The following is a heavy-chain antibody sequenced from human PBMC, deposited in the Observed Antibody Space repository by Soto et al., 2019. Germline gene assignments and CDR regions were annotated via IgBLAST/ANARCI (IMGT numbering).Heavy chain of an antibody. D-gene: IGHD6-6*01. Sequence: PSETLSLTCSVSGDSMNSGGYYWSWIRQHPGKGLEWIGYIYSNGDTYYNPSLKSRVTISVDTSKNQFSLNLTSVTAADTAVYYCARRGGSSSGYYYYAMDVWGQGTMVTVSS. CDR1: GDSMNSGGYY. J-gene: IGHJ6*02. CDR2: IYSNGDT. CDR3: ARRGGSSSGYYYYAMDV. V-gene: IGHV4-31*03.